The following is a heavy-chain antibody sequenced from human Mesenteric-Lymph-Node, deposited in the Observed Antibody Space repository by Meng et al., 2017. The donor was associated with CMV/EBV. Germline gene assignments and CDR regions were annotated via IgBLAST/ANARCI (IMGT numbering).Heavy chain of an antibody. V-gene: IGHV4-61*01. Sequence: SETLSLTCTVSGGSVSSGSYYWSWIRQPPGKGLEWIGYIYYSGSTNYNPSLKSRVTISIDTSKNQFSLKLSSVTAADTALYYFARSRDGYSFDYWGQGALVTVSS. CDR2: IYYSGST. CDR1: GGSVSSGSYY. D-gene: IGHD5-24*01. J-gene: IGHJ4*02. CDR3: ARSRDGYSFDY.